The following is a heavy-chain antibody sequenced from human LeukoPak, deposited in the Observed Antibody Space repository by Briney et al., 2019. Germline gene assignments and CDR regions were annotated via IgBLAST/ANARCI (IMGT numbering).Heavy chain of an antibody. V-gene: IGHV4-30-2*01. CDR1: GGSISSGGYS. CDR2: IYHSGST. D-gene: IGHD5-24*01. J-gene: IGHJ5*02. Sequence: SQTLSLTCAVSGGSISSGGYSWRWIRQPPGKGLEWIVYIYHSGSTYYNPSLKSRVTISVDRSKNQFSLKLSSVTAADTAVYYCARQEMATIYNWFDPWGQGTLVTVSS. CDR3: ARQEMATIYNWFDP.